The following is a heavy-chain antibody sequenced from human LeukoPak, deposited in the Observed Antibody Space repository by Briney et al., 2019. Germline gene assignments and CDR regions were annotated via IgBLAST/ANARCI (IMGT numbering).Heavy chain of an antibody. Sequence: SETLSLTCTVSGGSISSGGYYWSWIRQHPGKGLEWIGYIYYSGSTYYNPSLKSRVTISVDPSKNKFLLKLSSVTIADTAVYYCARDVPRYSGSYQLASGAFDIWGQGTMVTVSS. CDR3: ARDVPRYSGSYQLASGAFDI. J-gene: IGHJ3*02. CDR1: GGSISSGGYY. V-gene: IGHV4-31*03. D-gene: IGHD1-26*01. CDR2: IYYSGST.